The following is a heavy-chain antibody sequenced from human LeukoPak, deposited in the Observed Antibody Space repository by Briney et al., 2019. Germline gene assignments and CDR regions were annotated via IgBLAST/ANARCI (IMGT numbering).Heavy chain of an antibody. CDR1: GFTFSSYS. CDR2: ISSSSSYI. V-gene: IGHV3-21*01. D-gene: IGHD6-13*01. Sequence: GGSLRLSCAASGFTFSSYSMNWVRQAPGKGLEWVSSISSSSSYIYYADSVKGRFTISRDNAKNSLYLQMNSLRAEDTAVYYCARRAAAGYYYYYMDVWGKGTTVTVSS. J-gene: IGHJ6*03. CDR3: ARRAAAGYYYYYMDV.